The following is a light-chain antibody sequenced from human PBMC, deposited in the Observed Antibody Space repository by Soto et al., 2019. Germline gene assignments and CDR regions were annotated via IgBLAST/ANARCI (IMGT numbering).Light chain of an antibody. V-gene: IGKV4-1*01. Sequence: IVMSQSPDSLAVSLGERATINCKSSQSVLHRSTKNNYLAWYQQKPGQPPKLLFYWASTRQSGVPGRFSGSGSETDFTLTISSLQAEDVAVYYCQQYYNTPYTFGQGTKLEIK. J-gene: IGKJ2*01. CDR1: QSVLHRSTKNNY. CDR3: QQYYNTPYT. CDR2: WAS.